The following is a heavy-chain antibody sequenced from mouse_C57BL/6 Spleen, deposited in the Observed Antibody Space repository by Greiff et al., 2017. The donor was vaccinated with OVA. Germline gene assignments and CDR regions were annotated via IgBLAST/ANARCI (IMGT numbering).Heavy chain of an antibody. D-gene: IGHD1-1*01. J-gene: IGHJ3*01. V-gene: IGHV14-4*01. Sequence: VQLQQSGAELVRPGASVKLSCTASGFNIKDDYMHWVKQRPEQGLEWIGWIDPENGDTEYASKFQGKATITADTSSNTAYLQLSSLTSEDTAVYYCTIRGSSSAWFAYWCQGTLVTVSA. CDR1: GFNIKDDY. CDR2: IDPENGDT. CDR3: TIRGSSSAWFAY.